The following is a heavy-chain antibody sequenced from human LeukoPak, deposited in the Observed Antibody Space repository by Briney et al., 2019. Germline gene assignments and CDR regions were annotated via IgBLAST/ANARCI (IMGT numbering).Heavy chain of an antibody. J-gene: IGHJ4*02. V-gene: IGHV3-23*01. CDR2: ISGSGGST. D-gene: IGHD3-9*01. CDR1: GFTFSSYA. Sequence: GGSLRLACAASGFTFSSYAMSWVRQAPGKGLEWVSAISGSGGSTYYADSVKGRFTISRDNSKNTLYLQMNSLRAEDTAVYYCAKVGQTIYALRYFDWLGGVDYWGQGTLVTVSS. CDR3: AKVGQTIYALRYFDWLGGVDY.